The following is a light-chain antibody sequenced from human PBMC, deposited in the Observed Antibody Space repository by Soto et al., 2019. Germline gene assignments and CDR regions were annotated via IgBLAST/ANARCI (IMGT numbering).Light chain of an antibody. Sequence: QSVLTQPAPVSGSPGQSITITCTGTSSDIGAYNFVSWYQQHPGKAPKLMLYDVNIRPSGVSNRFSGSNFGNTASLTISGLHAEYEADYYCTSWTTSTTMIFGGGTKVTVL. CDR2: DVN. CDR3: TSWTTSTTMI. CDR1: SSDIGAYNF. J-gene: IGLJ2*01. V-gene: IGLV2-14*03.